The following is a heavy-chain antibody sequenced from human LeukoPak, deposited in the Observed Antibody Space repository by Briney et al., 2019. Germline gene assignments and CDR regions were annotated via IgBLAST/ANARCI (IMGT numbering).Heavy chain of an antibody. CDR3: ARRYQVLQMVPVGTVRSGNWFDP. J-gene: IGHJ5*02. CDR2: MNPNSGNT. V-gene: IGHV1-8*01. Sequence: ASVKVSCKASGYTFTSYDINWVRQATGQGLEWMGRMNPNSGNTGYAQKFEDRVTMTRNTSISTAYMELTSLRSEDTAVYYCARRYQVLQMVPVGTVRSGNWFDPWGQGTLVTVSS. D-gene: IGHD4-11*01. CDR1: GYTFTSYD.